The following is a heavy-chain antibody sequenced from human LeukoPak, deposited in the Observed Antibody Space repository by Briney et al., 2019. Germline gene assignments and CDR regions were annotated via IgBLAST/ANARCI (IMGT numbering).Heavy chain of an antibody. CDR1: GFTFSSYA. V-gene: IGHV3-23*01. Sequence: PGGSLRLSCAASGFTFSSYAMSWVRQAPGKGLEWVSAISGSGGSTYYADSVKGRFTISRDNSKNSLYLQMNSLRAEDTAVYYCARRYCSGGSCYSSYWGQGTLVTVSS. J-gene: IGHJ4*02. CDR2: ISGSGGST. D-gene: IGHD2-15*01. CDR3: ARRYCSGGSCYSSY.